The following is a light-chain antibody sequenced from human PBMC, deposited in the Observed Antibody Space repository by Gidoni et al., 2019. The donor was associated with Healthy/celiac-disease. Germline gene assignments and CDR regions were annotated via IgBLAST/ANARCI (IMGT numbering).Light chain of an antibody. Sequence: DIVLTQSPGTLSLSPGERATLSCRASQSVSSSYLAWYQQKPGQAPRLLIYGASSRATGIPDRFSGSGSGTDFTLTISRLEPEDFAVYYCQQYGSSPSTLTFGGGTKVEIK. CDR1: QSVSSSY. J-gene: IGKJ4*01. CDR3: QQYGSSPSTLT. V-gene: IGKV3-20*01. CDR2: GAS.